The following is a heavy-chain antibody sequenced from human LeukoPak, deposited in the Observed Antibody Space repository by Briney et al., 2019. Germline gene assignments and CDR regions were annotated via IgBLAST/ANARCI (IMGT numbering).Heavy chain of an antibody. CDR3: ARDPGNIVVVVAATGGFDY. V-gene: IGHV4-39*07. CDR1: SGSISSTSYY. Sequence: SETLSLTCTVSSGSISSTSYYWGWIRQPPGKGLEWIGSIYYSGSTYYNPSLKSRVNISVDTSKNQFSLKLSSVTAADTAVYYCARDPGNIVVVVAATGGFDYWGQGTLVTVSS. J-gene: IGHJ4*02. CDR2: IYYSGST. D-gene: IGHD2-15*01.